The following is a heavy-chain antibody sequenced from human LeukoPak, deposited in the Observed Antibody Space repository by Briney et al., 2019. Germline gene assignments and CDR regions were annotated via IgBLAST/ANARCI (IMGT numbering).Heavy chain of an antibody. D-gene: IGHD6-13*01. V-gene: IGHV3-7*03. J-gene: IGHJ4*02. Sequence: GGSLRLSCAVSGLNFSSRWMSWVRQAPGQGLEWVASIKEDGSEKHYVDSVKGRFTISRDNGKNSLYLQMNSLRAEDTAVYYCARDSGWWRFDFWGQGTLVTVSS. CDR2: IKEDGSEK. CDR3: ARDSGWWRFDF. CDR1: GLNFSSRW.